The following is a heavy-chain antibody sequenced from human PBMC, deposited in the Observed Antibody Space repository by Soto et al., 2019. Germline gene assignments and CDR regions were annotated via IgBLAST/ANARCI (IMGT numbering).Heavy chain of an antibody. J-gene: IGHJ5*02. CDR3: AKSIAVAPVWIDP. CDR1: GVTFSSYG. CDR2: IWYDGSKR. D-gene: IGHD6-19*01. V-gene: IGHV3-33*06. Sequence: PGGSLRLSCVASGVTFSSYGIHWVRQAPGKGLEWVAGIWYDGSKRYYLDSVKGRFTISRDNSKNTVNLQMNSLRAEDTAVYYCAKSIAVAPVWIDPWGQGTLVTVSS.